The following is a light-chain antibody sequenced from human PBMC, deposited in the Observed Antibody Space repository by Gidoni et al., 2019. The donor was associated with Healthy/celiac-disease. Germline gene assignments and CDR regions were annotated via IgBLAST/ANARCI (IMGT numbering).Light chain of an antibody. V-gene: IGKV3-15*01. Sequence: EIVMTQSPATLSVSPGERATLACRASQSVSSNLAWYQQKPGQAPRLLIYGASTRATGIPARFSGSGSGTEFTLTISSLQSEDFAVYYCQQYNNWPXXXTFGQGTRLEIK. CDR3: QQYNNWPXXXT. CDR1: QSVSSN. J-gene: IGKJ5*01. CDR2: GAS.